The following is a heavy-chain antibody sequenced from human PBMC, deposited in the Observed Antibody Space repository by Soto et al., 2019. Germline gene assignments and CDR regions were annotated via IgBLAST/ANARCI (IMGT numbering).Heavy chain of an antibody. Sequence: PGGSLRLSCTASGFTFGDYAMSWFRQAPGKGLEWVGFIRSKAYGGTTEYAASVKGRFTISRDDSKSIAYLQMNSLKTEDTAVYYCTRGRRITMVRGVMAYWGQGTLVTVSS. D-gene: IGHD3-10*01. CDR1: GFTFGDYA. V-gene: IGHV3-49*03. CDR2: IRSKAYGGTT. CDR3: TRGRRITMVRGVMAY. J-gene: IGHJ4*02.